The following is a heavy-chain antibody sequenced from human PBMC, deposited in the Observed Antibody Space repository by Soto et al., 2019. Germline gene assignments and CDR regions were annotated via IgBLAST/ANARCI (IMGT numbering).Heavy chain of an antibody. CDR3: ARVLVRGVISYYYYYGMDV. J-gene: IGHJ6*02. D-gene: IGHD3-10*01. CDR2: IIPIFGTA. CDR1: GGTFSSYA. Sequence: KVSCKASGGTFSSYAISWVRQAPGQGLEWMGGIIPIFGTANYAQKFQGRVTITADESTSTAYMELSSLRSEDTAVYYCARVLVRGVISYYYYYGMDVWGQGTTVTVSS. V-gene: IGHV1-69*01.